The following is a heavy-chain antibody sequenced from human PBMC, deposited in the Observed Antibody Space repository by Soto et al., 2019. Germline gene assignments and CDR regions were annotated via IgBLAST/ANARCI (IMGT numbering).Heavy chain of an antibody. J-gene: IGHJ5*02. CDR2: ISGSGSNT. D-gene: IGHD3-10*01. CDR1: VFTFSSYA. Sequence: PWGSLLISCVGSVFTFSSYAMTWVRQAPGMGLEWVSGISGSGSNTYHADSVNGRFTISRDSSKNTVYLQMNGLRTEDTAVYYCAKRNASGKRGYWFDPWGQGTLVTVS. V-gene: IGHV3-23*01. CDR3: AKRNASGKRGYWFDP.